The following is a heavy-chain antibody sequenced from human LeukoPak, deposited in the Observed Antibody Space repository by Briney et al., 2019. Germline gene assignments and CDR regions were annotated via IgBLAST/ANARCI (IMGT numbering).Heavy chain of an antibody. CDR2: IYYSGST. J-gene: IGHJ4*02. D-gene: IGHD3-3*01. V-gene: IGHV4-39*07. CDR1: GGSISSSSYY. Sequence: ASETLSLTCTVSGGSISSSSYYWGWIRQPPGKGLEWIGSIYYSGSTYYNPSLKSRVTISVDTSKNQFSLKLSSVTAADTAVYYCERLRGYYTRGFFDYWGQGTLVTVSS. CDR3: ERLRGYYTRGFFDY.